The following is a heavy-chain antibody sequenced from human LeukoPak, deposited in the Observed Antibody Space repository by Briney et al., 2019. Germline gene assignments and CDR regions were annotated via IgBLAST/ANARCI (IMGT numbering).Heavy chain of an antibody. D-gene: IGHD5-24*01. Sequence: PGGSLRLSCTASGFTFSDYHMGWIRQAPGKGLEWVAYINQDGNSHLHADSLRCRVTVSIDDANNSLSLQMSRLRAEDTAVYYCARSAGWRDRFDSWGQGTLVAVSS. CDR2: INQDGNSH. J-gene: IGHJ4*02. CDR1: GFTFSDYH. V-gene: IGHV3-7*01. CDR3: ARSAGWRDRFDS.